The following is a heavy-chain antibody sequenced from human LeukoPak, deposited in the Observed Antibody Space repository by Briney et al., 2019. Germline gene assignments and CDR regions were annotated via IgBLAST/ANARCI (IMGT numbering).Heavy chain of an antibody. J-gene: IGHJ4*02. V-gene: IGHV1-69*04. CDR3: ARDEAMLSGYYGPFDY. D-gene: IGHD3-9*01. CDR2: IIPILGIA. CDR1: GGTFSSYA. Sequence: GASVKVSCKASGGTFSSYAISWVRQAPGQGLEWVGRIIPILGIANYAQKFQGRVTITADKSTSTAYMELSSLRSEDTAVYYCARDEAMLSGYYGPFDYWGQGTLVTVSS.